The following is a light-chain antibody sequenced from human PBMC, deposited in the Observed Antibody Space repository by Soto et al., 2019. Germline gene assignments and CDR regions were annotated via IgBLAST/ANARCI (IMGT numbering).Light chain of an antibody. V-gene: IGKV3-20*01. Sequence: EIVLTQSPGTLALSPGERVTLSCRASQSVGNNYLAWYQQRPGQAPRVLIYGASIRATGIPDRFSGSGSGIEFAHTISRLKPEDFAVYYCQQYDSRSPWTFGQGTNVEVK. CDR1: QSVGNNY. J-gene: IGKJ1*01. CDR3: QQYDSRSPWT. CDR2: GAS.